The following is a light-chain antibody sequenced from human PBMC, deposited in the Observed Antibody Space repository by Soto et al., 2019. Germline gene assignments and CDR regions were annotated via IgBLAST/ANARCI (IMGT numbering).Light chain of an antibody. J-gene: IGLJ1*01. Sequence: QSALTQPASVSGSPGQSITISCTGTTNDVGDYNYVAWYQQHSGKVPRLMIYEVSNRPPGVSYRFSGSKSGSTASLTISGLQAEDEADYYCISYTGSRAPYVFGTGTKLTVL. CDR3: ISYTGSRAPYV. V-gene: IGLV2-14*01. CDR2: EVS. CDR1: TNDVGDYNY.